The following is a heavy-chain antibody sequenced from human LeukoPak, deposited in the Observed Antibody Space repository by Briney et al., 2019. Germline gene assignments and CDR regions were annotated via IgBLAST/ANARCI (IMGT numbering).Heavy chain of an antibody. CDR1: GYSFTSYW. V-gene: IGHV5-51*01. D-gene: IGHD3-22*01. CDR3: ARPNITSYYDSRGYDAFDV. CDR2: IYPGDSDT. J-gene: IGHJ3*01. Sequence: GESLKISCKGSGYSFTSYWISWVRHMPGKGLEWMGIIYPGDSDTRYSPSFQGQVTISADKSVSSAYLQWNSLKASDTAMYYCARPNITSYYDSRGYDAFDVWGQGTMVTVSS.